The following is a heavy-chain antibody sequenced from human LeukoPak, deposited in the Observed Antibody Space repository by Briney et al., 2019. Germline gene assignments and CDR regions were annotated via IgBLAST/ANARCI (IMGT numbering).Heavy chain of an antibody. CDR1: GFPFSSYE. Sequence: GGSLRLPCAASGFPFSSYEMNWVRQAPGKGLEWVSYISSSGSTIYYADSVKGRFTISRDNAKNSLYLQMNSLRAEDTAVYYCARDDYGGNYNWFDPWGQGTLVTVSS. D-gene: IGHD4-23*01. CDR2: ISSSGSTI. CDR3: ARDDYGGNYNWFDP. J-gene: IGHJ5*02. V-gene: IGHV3-48*03.